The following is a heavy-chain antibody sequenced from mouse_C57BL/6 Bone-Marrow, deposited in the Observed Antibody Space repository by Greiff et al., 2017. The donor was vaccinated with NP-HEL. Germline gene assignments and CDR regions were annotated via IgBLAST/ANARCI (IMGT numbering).Heavy chain of an antibody. J-gene: IGHJ4*01. CDR2: ISSGGSYT. Sequence: EVKVVESGGDLVKPGGSLKLSCAASGFTFSSYGMSWVRQTPDKRLEWVATISSGGSYTYYPDSVKGRFTISRDNAKNTLYLQMSSLKSEDTAMYYCARRRGIYYGNYVNAMDYWGQGTSVTVSS. CDR3: ARRRGIYYGNYVNAMDY. D-gene: IGHD2-1*01. CDR1: GFTFSSYG. V-gene: IGHV5-6*02.